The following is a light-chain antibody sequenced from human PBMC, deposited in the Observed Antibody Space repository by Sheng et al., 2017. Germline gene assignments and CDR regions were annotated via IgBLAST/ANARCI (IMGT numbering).Light chain of an antibody. V-gene: IGLV2-23*01. Sequence: QSALTQPASVSGSPGQSITISCTGTSSDFGSYNLVSWYQQHPGKAPKLMIYEGSKRPSGVSHRFSGSKSGNTASLTISGLQAEDEADYYCCSYAGSVVFGGGTKLTVL. CDR3: CSYAGSVV. CDR2: EGS. CDR1: SSDFGSYNL. J-gene: IGLJ2*01.